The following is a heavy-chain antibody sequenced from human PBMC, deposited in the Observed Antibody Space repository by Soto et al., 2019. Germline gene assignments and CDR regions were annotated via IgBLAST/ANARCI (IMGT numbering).Heavy chain of an antibody. Sequence: QVQLQESGPGLVKPSETLSLTCTVSGGSIGSYYWSWLRQPPGKGLEWIGHIYYSGSTKYSPSLKRRVTISVDTSKTQFSLKLNSVTAADTAVYYCARGDGCGGNCFYGMDVWGQGTTVTVSS. D-gene: IGHD2-21*01. CDR3: ARGDGCGGNCFYGMDV. J-gene: IGHJ6*02. CDR2: IYYSGST. V-gene: IGHV4-59*01. CDR1: GGSIGSYY.